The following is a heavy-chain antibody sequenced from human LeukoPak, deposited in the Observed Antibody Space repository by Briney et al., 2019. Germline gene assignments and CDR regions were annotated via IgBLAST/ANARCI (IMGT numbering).Heavy chain of an antibody. CDR1: GGSISNTNYY. V-gene: IGHV4-39*01. Sequence: SETLSLTCTVSGGSISNTNYYRAWIRQPPGKGLEWIGSIYHSATTYYNPSLESRASKSVDTSKNQFSLKLSSVTAADTAAYYCARLCYQQCYFDYWGQGTLVTVSS. CDR2: IYHSATT. D-gene: IGHD2-2*01. CDR3: ARLCYQQCYFDY. J-gene: IGHJ4*02.